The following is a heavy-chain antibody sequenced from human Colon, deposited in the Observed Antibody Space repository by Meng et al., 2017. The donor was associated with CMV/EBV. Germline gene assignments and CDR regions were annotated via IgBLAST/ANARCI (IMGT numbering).Heavy chain of an antibody. Sequence: GESLKISCSDSGSTFSTSDIHWVRQAPGKGLEWVAFIRFDGIHEYYADSVKGRFAISRDNAKNILYLQMNSLRVEDTAVYYCVREGNRYSYLIEWGQGTLVTVSS. CDR1: GSTFSTSD. V-gene: IGHV3-30*02. D-gene: IGHD5-18*01. CDR2: IRFDGIHE. J-gene: IGHJ4*02. CDR3: VREGNRYSYLIE.